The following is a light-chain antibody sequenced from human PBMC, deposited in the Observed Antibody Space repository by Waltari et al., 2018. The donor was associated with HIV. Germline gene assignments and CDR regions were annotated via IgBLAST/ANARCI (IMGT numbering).Light chain of an antibody. CDR2: NDT. CDR1: SSNIGTHA. CDR3: QSYDSSLSGSV. Sequence: QSVLTQPPSVSGAPGQRVTLSCTGSSSNIGTHAVHWYQQVPGRAPKLLIYNDTHRPSGVPDPFSGSKSGTSASLAITGLQAEDETDYYCQSYDSSLSGSVFGGGTKLTVL. J-gene: IGLJ2*01. V-gene: IGLV1-40*01.